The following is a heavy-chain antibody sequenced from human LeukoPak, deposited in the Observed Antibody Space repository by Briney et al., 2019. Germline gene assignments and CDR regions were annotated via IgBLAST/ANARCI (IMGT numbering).Heavy chain of an antibody. J-gene: IGHJ6*02. CDR3: ARDSGPGSGGSCYPCYGMDV. CDR2: IIPILGTA. Sequence: GASVTVSCKASGGTFSSYAISWVRQAPGQGLEWMGGIIPILGTANYAQKYQGRVTITADESTSTAYMELSSLRSEDTAVYYCARDSGPGSGGSCYPCYGMDVWGQGTTVTDSS. CDR1: GGTFSSYA. V-gene: IGHV1-69*13. D-gene: IGHD2-15*01.